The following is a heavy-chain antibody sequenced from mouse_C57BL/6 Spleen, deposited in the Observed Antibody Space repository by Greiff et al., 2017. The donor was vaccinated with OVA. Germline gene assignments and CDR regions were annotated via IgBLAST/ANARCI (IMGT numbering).Heavy chain of an antibody. Sequence: QVQLQQPGAELVKPGASVKMSCKASGYTFPSYWITWVKQRPGQGLEWIGDIYPGSGSTNYNEKFKSKATLTVDTSSSTAYMQLSSLPSEDSAVYYCARRTAQAMDYWGQGTSVTVSS. J-gene: IGHJ4*01. CDR1: GYTFPSYW. CDR3: ARRTAQAMDY. CDR2: IYPGSGST. D-gene: IGHD3-2*02. V-gene: IGHV1-55*01.